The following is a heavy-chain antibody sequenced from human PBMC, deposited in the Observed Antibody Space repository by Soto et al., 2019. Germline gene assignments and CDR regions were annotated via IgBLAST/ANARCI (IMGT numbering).Heavy chain of an antibody. CDR2: IGSSSSVI. D-gene: IGHD2-2*01. CDR1: GFTFSTYS. Sequence: EVPLVESGGGLVQPGGSLRLSCAASGFTFSTYSMNWVRQAPGKGLEWVSYIGSSSSVIYYADSVKGRFTISRDNAKKSLYLQMNSLRAEDTAVYYCAREYCSSTSCLFDYWGQGTLVTVSS. CDR3: AREYCSSTSCLFDY. J-gene: IGHJ4*02. V-gene: IGHV3-48*01.